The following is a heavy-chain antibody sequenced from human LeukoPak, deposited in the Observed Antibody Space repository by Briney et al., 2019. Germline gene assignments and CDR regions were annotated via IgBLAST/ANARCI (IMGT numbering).Heavy chain of an antibody. J-gene: IGHJ3*02. CDR1: GGSFSGYY. CDR2: INHSGST. D-gene: IGHD3-22*01. Sequence: TTSETLSLTCAVYGGSFSGYYWSWIRQPPGKGLEWIGEINHSGSTNYNPSLKSRVTISVDTSKNQFSLKLSSVTAADTAVYYCARYMIATGEGAFDIWGQGTMVTVSS. CDR3: ARYMIATGEGAFDI. V-gene: IGHV4-34*01.